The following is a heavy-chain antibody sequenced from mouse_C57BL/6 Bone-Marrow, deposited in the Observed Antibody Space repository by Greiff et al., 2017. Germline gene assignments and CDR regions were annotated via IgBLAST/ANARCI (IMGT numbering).Heavy chain of an antibody. V-gene: IGHV1-81*01. Sequence: VQLQESGAELARPGASVKLSCKASGYTFTSYGISWVKQRTGQGLEWIGEIYPRSGNTYYNEKFKGKATLTADKSSSTAYMELRSLTSEDSAVYFCAREGFWYFDVWGTGTTVTVSS. J-gene: IGHJ1*03. CDR1: GYTFTSYG. CDR3: AREGFWYFDV. CDR2: IYPRSGNT.